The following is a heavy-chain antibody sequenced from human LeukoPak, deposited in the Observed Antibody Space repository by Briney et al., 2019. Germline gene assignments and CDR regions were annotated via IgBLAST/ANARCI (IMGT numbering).Heavy chain of an antibody. D-gene: IGHD2/OR15-2a*01. CDR3: ARDVSY. Sequence: SETLSLTCTVSGYSISSGYYWGWIRQPPGKGLEWIGSIYHSGSTYYNPSLKSRVTISVDTSKNQFSQKLSSVTAADTAVYYCARDVSYWGQGTLVTVSS. CDR1: GYSISSGYY. J-gene: IGHJ4*02. CDR2: IYHSGST. V-gene: IGHV4-38-2*02.